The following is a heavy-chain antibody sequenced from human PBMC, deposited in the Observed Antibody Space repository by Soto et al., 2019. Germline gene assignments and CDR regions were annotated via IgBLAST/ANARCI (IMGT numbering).Heavy chain of an antibody. Sequence: GGSLRLSCAASGFTFSSYAMSWVRQAPGKGLEWVSAISGSGGSTYYADSVKGRFTISRDNSKKTLYLQMNSLRAEDTAVYYCAKQYRQQLVLPRVDYWGQGTLVTVSS. CDR3: AKQYRQQLVLPRVDY. CDR2: ISGSGGST. V-gene: IGHV3-23*01. J-gene: IGHJ4*02. D-gene: IGHD6-13*01. CDR1: GFTFSSYA.